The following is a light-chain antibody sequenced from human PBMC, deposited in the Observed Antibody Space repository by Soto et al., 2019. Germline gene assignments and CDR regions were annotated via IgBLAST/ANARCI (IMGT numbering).Light chain of an antibody. Sequence: QSALTQPASVSGSPGQSITISCAGTMRDIGAYNLVSWYQQHPGKAPRLIFYEVSNRPSGVSNRFSGSKSGNTASLTISGLQAEDEADYYCSSYTSSSTEVFGTGTKVTVL. J-gene: IGLJ1*01. CDR2: EVS. V-gene: IGLV2-14*01. CDR1: MRDIGAYNL. CDR3: SSYTSSSTEV.